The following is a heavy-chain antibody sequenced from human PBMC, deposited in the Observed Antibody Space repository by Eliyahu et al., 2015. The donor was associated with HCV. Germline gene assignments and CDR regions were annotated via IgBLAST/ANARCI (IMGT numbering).Heavy chain of an antibody. Sequence: QLQLQESGPGLVKPSETLSLTCTVSGGSISSDNSYWGWIRQPPGKGLEWIGSIYYSGSSYYNPSLKSRLSMSVDTSKKQFSLNLNSVTAADTAVYYCARHPYDYYDSSGHPYYFDYWGQGTLVTVSS. V-gene: IGHV4-39*01. CDR1: GGSISSDNSY. CDR2: IYYSGSS. J-gene: IGHJ4*02. D-gene: IGHD3-22*01. CDR3: ARHPYDYYDSSGHPYYFDY.